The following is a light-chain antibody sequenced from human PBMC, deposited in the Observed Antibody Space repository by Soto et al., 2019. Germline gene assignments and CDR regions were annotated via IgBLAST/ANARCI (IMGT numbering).Light chain of an antibody. Sequence: EIVLTQSPATLSVSPGERATLSCRASQSVGSNFAWYQQKPGQAPRLLIFASSTRATGVPARFSGSGSGTEFTLPISSLQSEDLAVYYCQQYGDWPLTFGGGAKVEIE. V-gene: IGKV3-15*01. J-gene: IGKJ4*01. CDR3: QQYGDWPLT. CDR2: ASS. CDR1: QSVGSN.